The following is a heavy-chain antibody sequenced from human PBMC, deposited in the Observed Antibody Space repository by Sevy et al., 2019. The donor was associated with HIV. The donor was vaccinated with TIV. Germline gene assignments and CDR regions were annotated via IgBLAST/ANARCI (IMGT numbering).Heavy chain of an antibody. Sequence: GGSLRLSCAASGFTFSSYSMNWVRQAPGKGLEWVSHISSSSSSIYYADSVKGRFTISRDNAKNSLYLQMNSLRAEDTAVYYCARGYCVSTTCSGSSWGQGTLVTVSP. CDR3: ARGYCVSTTCSGSS. J-gene: IGHJ5*02. V-gene: IGHV3-48*01. D-gene: IGHD2-2*01. CDR2: ISSSSSSI. CDR1: GFTFSSYS.